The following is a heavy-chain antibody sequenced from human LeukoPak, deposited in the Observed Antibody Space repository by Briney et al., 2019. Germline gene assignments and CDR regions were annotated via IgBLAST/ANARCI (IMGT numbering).Heavy chain of an antibody. CDR2: INAGNGNT. V-gene: IGHV1-3*01. CDR1: GYTFTSYA. D-gene: IGHD5-18*01. J-gene: IGHJ6*02. CDR3: AKFLDTAMGLYYYYGMDV. Sequence: ASVKVSCKASGYTFTSYAMHWVRQAPGQRLEWMGWINAGNGNTKYSQKFQGRVTITRDTSASTAYMELSSLRSEDTAVYYCAKFLDTAMGLYYYYGMDVWGQGTTVTVSS.